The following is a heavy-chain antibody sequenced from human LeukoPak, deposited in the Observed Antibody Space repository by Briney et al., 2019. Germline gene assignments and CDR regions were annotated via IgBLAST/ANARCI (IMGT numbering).Heavy chain of an antibody. CDR3: AKVGEYYYDSSGYYAEYFQH. V-gene: IGHV3-23*01. J-gene: IGHJ1*01. Sequence: QPGGSLRLSCAASGFTFSSYAMTWVRQAPGKGLEWVSSISGSGGSTYYADSVKGRFTISRDNSKNTLYLRMNSLRAEDTAVYYCAKVGEYYYDSSGYYAEYFQHWGQGTLVTVSS. CDR2: ISGSGGST. D-gene: IGHD3-22*01. CDR1: GFTFSSYA.